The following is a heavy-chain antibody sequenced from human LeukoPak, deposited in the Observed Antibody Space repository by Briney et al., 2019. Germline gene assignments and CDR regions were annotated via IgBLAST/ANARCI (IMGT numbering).Heavy chain of an antibody. CDR3: AKEQGWFGECSTY. V-gene: IGHV3-23*01. Sequence: GGSLRLSCAASGFTFSSYALSWVRQGPGQGLEWVSAIGGNGGSTYYAESVKGRFTIFRDNSKNTLYLQMDSLRADDTALYYCAKEQGWFGECSTYWGQGTLVTVSS. CDR2: IGGNGGST. CDR1: GFTFSSYA. D-gene: IGHD3-10*01. J-gene: IGHJ4*02.